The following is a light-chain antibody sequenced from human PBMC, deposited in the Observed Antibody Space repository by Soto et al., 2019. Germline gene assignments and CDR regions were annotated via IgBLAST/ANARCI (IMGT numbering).Light chain of an antibody. CDR2: DAS. CDR1: QSVSSSY. V-gene: IGKV3-20*01. J-gene: IGKJ2*01. Sequence: EIVLTQSPGTLSLSPGERATLSCRASQSVSSSYLGWYQQKPGQAPRLLIYDASSRATGIPDRFSGSGSGTDFTLTISRLAHEDFAVYYCQQYGSSSYTFGQGTKVEIK. CDR3: QQYGSSSYT.